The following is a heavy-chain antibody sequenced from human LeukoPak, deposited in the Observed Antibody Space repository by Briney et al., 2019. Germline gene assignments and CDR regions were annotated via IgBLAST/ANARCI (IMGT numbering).Heavy chain of an antibody. Sequence: ASVKVSCKVSGYTLTELSMHWVRQAPEKGLEWMGGFDPEDGETIYAQKFQGRVTMTEDTSTDTAYMELSSLRSEDTAVYYCATDRTLYCSSTSCYDSRTSHIWGQGTMVTVSS. D-gene: IGHD2-2*01. CDR3: ATDRTLYCSSTSCYDSRTSHI. J-gene: IGHJ3*02. V-gene: IGHV1-24*01. CDR1: GYTLTELS. CDR2: FDPEDGET.